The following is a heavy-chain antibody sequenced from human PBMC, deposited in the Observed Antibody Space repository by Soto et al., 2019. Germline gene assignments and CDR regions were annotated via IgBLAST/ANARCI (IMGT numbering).Heavy chain of an antibody. D-gene: IGHD4-17*01. CDR3: ARNVPVTALGY. CDR1: GVTVGNNY. V-gene: IGHV3-66*01. J-gene: IGHJ4*02. Sequence: EVRLVESGGGLVQPGGSLRLSCAASGVTVGNNYMSWFRQAPGKGLEWVSVTYSGGDTRYADYVKGRFTMSRDSTKNTVYLQMDRLRAEDAAVYLCARNVPVTALGYWGQGSLVTGSS. CDR2: TYSGGDT.